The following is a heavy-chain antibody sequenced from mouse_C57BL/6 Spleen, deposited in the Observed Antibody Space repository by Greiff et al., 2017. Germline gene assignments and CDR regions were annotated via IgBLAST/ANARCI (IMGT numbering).Heavy chain of an antibody. V-gene: IGHV1-82*01. D-gene: IGHD2-3*01. J-gene: IGHJ3*01. CDR3: GRSNYDVWFDY. CDR2: IYPGDGDT. Sequence: QVQLQQSGPELVKPGASVKISCKASGYAFSSSWMNWVKQRPGKGLEWIGRIYPGDGDTNYNGKFKGKATLTADKSSSTAYMQLSSLTSEDSAVYIWGRSNYDVWFDYWGQGTLVTVSA. CDR1: GYAFSSSW.